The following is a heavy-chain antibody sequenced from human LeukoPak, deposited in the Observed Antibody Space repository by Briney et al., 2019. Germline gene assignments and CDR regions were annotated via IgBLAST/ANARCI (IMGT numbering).Heavy chain of an antibody. Sequence: PGRSLRLSCAASGFTFDDYARHWVRQAPGKGLEWVSGISWNSGSIGYADSVKGRFTISRDNAKNSLYLQMNSLRAEDMALYYCAKVATRYYDSSGYYSHYFDYWGQGTLVTVSS. V-gene: IGHV3-9*03. D-gene: IGHD3-22*01. CDR2: ISWNSGSI. CDR1: GFTFDDYA. J-gene: IGHJ4*02. CDR3: AKVATRYYDSSGYYSHYFDY.